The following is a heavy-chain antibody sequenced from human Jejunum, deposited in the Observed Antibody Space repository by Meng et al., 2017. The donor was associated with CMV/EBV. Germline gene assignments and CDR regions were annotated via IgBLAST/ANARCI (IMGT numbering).Heavy chain of an antibody. CDR1: GYTFNHFY. CDR3: ARGPWGFDL. CDR2: VNPNNGGT. V-gene: IGHV1-2*02. J-gene: IGHJ4*02. Sequence: SCKASGYTFNHFYLHWVRQATGQGLEWMGWVNPNNGGTDYAQKFQGRVIMTSDTSISTVYMELSRLTFDDTAVYYCARGPWGFDLWGQGTLVTVSS. D-gene: IGHD7-27*01.